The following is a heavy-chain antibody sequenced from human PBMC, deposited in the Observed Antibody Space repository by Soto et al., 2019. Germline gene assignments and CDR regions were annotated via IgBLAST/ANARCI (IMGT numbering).Heavy chain of an antibody. CDR3: ARHLRDGYNLCWFDP. Sequence: SETLSLTCTVSGGSISSSSYYWGWIRQPPGKGLEWIGSIYYSGSTYYNPSLKSRVAISVDTSKNQFSLKLSSVTAADTAVYYCARHLRDGYNLCWFDPWGQGTLVTVSS. V-gene: IGHV4-39*01. CDR2: IYYSGST. CDR1: GGSISSSSYY. J-gene: IGHJ5*02. D-gene: IGHD5-12*01.